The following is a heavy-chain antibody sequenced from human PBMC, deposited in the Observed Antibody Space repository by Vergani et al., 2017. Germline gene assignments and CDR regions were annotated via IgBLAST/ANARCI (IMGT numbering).Heavy chain of an antibody. CDR1: GFAFRSYT. Sequence: EVQLVESGGGLVKPGGSLRLSCAASGFAFRSYTMNWVRQAPGKGLEWVSSISGNTAYMYYADSLKGRFTISRDNSKNSLFLQMNNLRAEDTAVYYCARGDYYDSSGQYHTGGVYYNGTDVWGQGTTVTVSS. D-gene: IGHD3-22*01. CDR3: ARGDYYDSSGQYHTGGVYYNGTDV. J-gene: IGHJ6*02. V-gene: IGHV3-21*01. CDR2: ISGNTAYM.